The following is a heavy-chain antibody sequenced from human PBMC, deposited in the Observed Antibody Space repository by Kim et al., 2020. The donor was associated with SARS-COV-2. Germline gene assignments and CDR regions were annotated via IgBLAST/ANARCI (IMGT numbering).Heavy chain of an antibody. CDR1: GFTFSDRY. J-gene: IGHJ5*02. D-gene: IGHD1-26*01. CDR2: IKTKAKSYTT. V-gene: IGHV3-72*01. Sequence: GGSLRLSCAASGFTFSDRYMDWVRQASGKGLEWVGRIKTKAKSYTTDYHASVEGRFSISRDDSKNSVYLQMNSLKTEDTAVYSCAGGGSPLPWGQGT. CDR3: AGGGSPLP.